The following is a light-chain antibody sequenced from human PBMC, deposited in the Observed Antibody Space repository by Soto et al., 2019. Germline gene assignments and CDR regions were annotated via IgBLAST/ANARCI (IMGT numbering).Light chain of an antibody. CDR1: SSDVGGYYY. V-gene: IGLV2-8*01. CDR2: EVS. Sequence: QSALTQPPSASGSPGQSVTISCTGTSSDVGGYYYVSWYQQHAGKAPKLMIYEVSKRPSGVPDRFSGSKSGNTASLTVSGLQAEDEADYYCSSFAGSNNYVFGTGTKLTVL. CDR3: SSFAGSNNYV. J-gene: IGLJ1*01.